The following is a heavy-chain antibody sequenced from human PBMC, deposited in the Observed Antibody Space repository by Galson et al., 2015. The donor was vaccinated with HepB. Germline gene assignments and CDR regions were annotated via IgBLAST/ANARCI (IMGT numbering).Heavy chain of an antibody. CDR2: TSAGGGET. J-gene: IGHJ4*02. CDR3: AKSFYGGSYYFDS. CDR1: GFTFASSC. V-gene: IGHV3-23*01. D-gene: IGHD1-26*01. Sequence: SLRLSCAASGFTFASSCMIWVRQAPGQWLVWVSLTSAGGGETRYADSVKGRFTVSRYNSKNTLYLQMNSLRAEDTAIYYCAKSFYGGSYYFDSWGRGTLVTVSS.